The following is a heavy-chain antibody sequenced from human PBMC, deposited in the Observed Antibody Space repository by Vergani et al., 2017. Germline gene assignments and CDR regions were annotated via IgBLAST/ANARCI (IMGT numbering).Heavy chain of an antibody. J-gene: IGHJ3*02. CDR3: ARGLCSSTSCYISAFDI. D-gene: IGHD2-2*02. V-gene: IGHV3-48*01. CDR1: GFTFSSYS. Sequence: EVQLLESGGGLVQPGGSLRLSCAASGFTFSSYSMNWVRQAPGKGLEWVSYISSSSSTIYYADSVKGRFTISRDNAKNSLYLQMNSLRAEDTAVYYCARGLCSSTSCYISAFDIWGQGTMVTVSS. CDR2: ISSSSSTI.